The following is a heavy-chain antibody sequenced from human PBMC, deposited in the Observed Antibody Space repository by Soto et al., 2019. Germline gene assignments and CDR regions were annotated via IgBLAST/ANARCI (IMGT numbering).Heavy chain of an antibody. D-gene: IGHD3-3*01. CDR2: INAGNGNT. J-gene: IGHJ4*02. V-gene: IGHV1-3*01. CDR3: ARTMSDFWSGYYTSTFDY. CDR1: GYTFTSYA. Sequence: ASVKVSCKASGYTFTSYAMHWVRQAPGQRPEWMGWINAGNGNTKYSQKFQGRVTITRDTSASTAYMELSSLRSEDTAVYYCARTMSDFWSGYYTSTFDYWGQGTLVTVSS.